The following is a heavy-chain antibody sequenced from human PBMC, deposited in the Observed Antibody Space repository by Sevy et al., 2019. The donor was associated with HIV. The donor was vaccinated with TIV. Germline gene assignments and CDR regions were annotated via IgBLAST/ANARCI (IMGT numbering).Heavy chain of an antibody. J-gene: IGHJ4*02. CDR3: VRGGGNGWYYFDY. CDR1: GGIFKSYR. CDR2: IIPILNTV. Sequence: ASVKVSCKASGGIFKSYRISWVRQAPGQGLEWMGGIIPILNTVHYAQKFQGRVTITADESTKTAYMELSSLRSEDTAVYYCVRGGGNGWYYFDYWGQETLVTVSS. D-gene: IGHD6-19*01. V-gene: IGHV1-69*13.